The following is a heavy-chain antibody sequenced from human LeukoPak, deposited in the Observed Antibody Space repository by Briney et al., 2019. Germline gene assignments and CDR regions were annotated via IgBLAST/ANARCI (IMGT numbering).Heavy chain of an antibody. CDR3: ARTGNWAPDH. CDR2: INAGNGNT. J-gene: IGHJ5*02. D-gene: IGHD1-14*01. CDR1: GFTFTSYA. Sequence: ASVKVSCKTSGFTFTSYAMHWVRQAPGQSLEWMGWINAGNGNTKYAQKFQDRVTITRDTSTSTVYMELRSLNSDDTAVYYCARTGNWAPDHWGQGTLVTVSS. V-gene: IGHV1-3*01.